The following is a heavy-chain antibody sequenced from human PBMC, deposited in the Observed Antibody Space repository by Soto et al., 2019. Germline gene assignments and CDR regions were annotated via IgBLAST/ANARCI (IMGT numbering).Heavy chain of an antibody. J-gene: IGHJ5*02. CDR2: ISGFGDST. V-gene: IGHV3-23*01. Sequence: GGSLRLSCAASVFSFSSYGMSWVRQAPGKGLEWVSGISGFGDSTYYADSVKGRFTISRDNSENTLYLQMNSLRAEDTAVYFCAKDAVVVVPAVIRNWFDPWGQGAQVTVSS. CDR1: VFSFSSYG. CDR3: AKDAVVVVPAVIRNWFDP. D-gene: IGHD2-2*01.